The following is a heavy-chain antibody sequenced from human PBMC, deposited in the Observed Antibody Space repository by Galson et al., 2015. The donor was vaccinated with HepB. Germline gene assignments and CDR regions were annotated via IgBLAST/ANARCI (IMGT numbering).Heavy chain of an antibody. CDR2: INSDGSST. CDR3: ASGGVVDREEYYFDY. CDR1: GFTFSSYW. D-gene: IGHD2-15*01. Sequence: SLRLSCAASGFTFSSYWMHWVRQAPGKGLVWVSRINSDGSSTSYADSVKGRFTISRDNAKNSLYLQMNSLRAEDTAVYYCASGGVVDREEYYFDYWGQGTLVTVSS. V-gene: IGHV3-74*01. J-gene: IGHJ4*02.